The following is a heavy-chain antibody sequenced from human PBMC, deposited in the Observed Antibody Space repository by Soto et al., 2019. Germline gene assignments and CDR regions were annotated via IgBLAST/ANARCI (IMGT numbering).Heavy chain of an antibody. D-gene: IGHD2-21*01. Sequence: VGSLRLSCAASGFNFNIFAMSWVRQAPGKGLEWVSGIGGGDTHYADSVKGRFTISRDNSRNTVFLQMTSLRAEDTAIYYCAKDRQDHNSVWDPFDIWGQGTVVTVSS. CDR2: IGGGDT. CDR1: GFNFNIFA. V-gene: IGHV3-23*01. J-gene: IGHJ3*02. CDR3: AKDRQDHNSVWDPFDI.